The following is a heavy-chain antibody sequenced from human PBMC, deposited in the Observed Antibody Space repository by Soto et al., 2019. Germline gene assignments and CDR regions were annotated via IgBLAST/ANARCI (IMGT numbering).Heavy chain of an antibody. CDR3: ARDRGYYDSSGYLKAFDI. CDR1: GGSVSSGSYY. Sequence: SETLSLTCTVSGGSVSSGSYYWSWIRQPPGKGLEWIGYIYYSGSTNYNSSLKSRVTISVDTSKNQFSLKLTSVTAADTAVYYCARDRGYYDSSGYLKAFDIWGQGTMVTVSS. J-gene: IGHJ3*02. CDR2: IYYSGST. V-gene: IGHV4-61*01. D-gene: IGHD3-22*01.